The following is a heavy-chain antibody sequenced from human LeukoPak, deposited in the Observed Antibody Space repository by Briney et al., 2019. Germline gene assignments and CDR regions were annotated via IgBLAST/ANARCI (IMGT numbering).Heavy chain of an antibody. CDR2: ISGSGGST. V-gene: IGHV3-23*01. CDR3: AKDDAIVVVAIPGY. Sequence: GGSLRLSCAASGFTFSSYAMSWVRQAPGKGLEWVSAISGSGGSTYYADSVKGRFTISRDNSKNTLYLQMSSLRAEDTAVYYCAKDDAIVVVAIPGYWGQGTLVTVSS. CDR1: GFTFSSYA. J-gene: IGHJ4*02. D-gene: IGHD3-22*01.